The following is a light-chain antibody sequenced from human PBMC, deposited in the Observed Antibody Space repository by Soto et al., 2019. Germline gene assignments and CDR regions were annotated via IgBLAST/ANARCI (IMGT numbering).Light chain of an antibody. CDR2: LGS. V-gene: IGKV2-28*01. J-gene: IGKJ5*01. Sequence: DIVMTQSPFFLPVTPGEPASISCRSSQSLLHSNGYYYLDWYLQKPGQSPQLLICLGSNRASGVPDRFSGSGSGTDFTLKISRVEAEDVGVYYCLQALQTPPTFGQGTRLEIK. CDR3: LQALQTPPT. CDR1: QSLLHSNGYYY.